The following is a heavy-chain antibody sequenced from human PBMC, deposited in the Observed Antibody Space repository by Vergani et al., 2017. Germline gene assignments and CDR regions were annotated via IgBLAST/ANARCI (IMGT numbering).Heavy chain of an antibody. V-gene: IGHV4-39*01. CDR1: GGSISSSSYY. CDR3: ARGSRPMGGYYYYYYMDV. Sequence: QLQLQESGPGLVKPSETLSLTCTVSGGSISSSSYYWGWIRQPPGKGLEWIGSIYYSGSTYYNPSLKSRVTISVDTSKNQFSLKLSSVTAADTAVYYCARGSRPMGGYYYYYYMDVWGKGTTVTVSS. D-gene: IGHD1-26*01. J-gene: IGHJ6*03. CDR2: IYYSGST.